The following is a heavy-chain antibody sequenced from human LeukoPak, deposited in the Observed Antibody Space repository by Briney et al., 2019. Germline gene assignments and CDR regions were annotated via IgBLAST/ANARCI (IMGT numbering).Heavy chain of an antibody. CDR1: GFTFSNYA. CDR3: ASDKTAQLDNYYYYMDV. D-gene: IGHD6-13*01. Sequence: GGSLRLSCAASGFTFSNYAMRWVRQAPGKGLEWVSGISGSGDSTYYADSVKGRFTISRDNGKNSLYLQMNSLRAEDTAVYYCASDKTAQLDNYYYYMDVWGKGTTVTISS. CDR2: ISGSGDST. J-gene: IGHJ6*03. V-gene: IGHV3-23*01.